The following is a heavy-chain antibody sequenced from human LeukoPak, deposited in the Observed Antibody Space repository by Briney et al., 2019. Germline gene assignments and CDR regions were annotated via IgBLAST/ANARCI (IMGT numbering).Heavy chain of an antibody. CDR1: GFSFDDYA. D-gene: IGHD3-22*01. CDR3: ARDCCDTRGYYDY. Sequence: PGGSLRLSCAASGFSFDDYAMHWVRQAPGKGLVWVSRINSDGSATTYADSVKGRFTISRDNAKNTLYLQMNSLRAEDTAVYYCARDCCDTRGYYDYWGQGTLVAVSS. CDR2: INSDGSAT. J-gene: IGHJ4*02. V-gene: IGHV3-74*01.